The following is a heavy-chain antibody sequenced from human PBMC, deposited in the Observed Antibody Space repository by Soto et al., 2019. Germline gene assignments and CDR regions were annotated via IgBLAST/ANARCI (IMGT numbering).Heavy chain of an antibody. V-gene: IGHV4-34*01. Sequence: PSETLSLTCAIYGGSFSGYYWIWIRQSPGKGLEWIGDINQSGSTNYNPSLKSRVTISVDTSKNQFSLKLSSVTAADTAVYYCARGLSANVDYWGQGTLVTVSS. CDR1: GGSFSGYY. CDR3: ARGLSANVDY. D-gene: IGHD2-15*01. J-gene: IGHJ4*02. CDR2: INQSGST.